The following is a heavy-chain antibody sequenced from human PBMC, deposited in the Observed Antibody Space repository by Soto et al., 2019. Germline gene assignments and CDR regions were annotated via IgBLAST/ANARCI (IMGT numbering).Heavy chain of an antibody. D-gene: IGHD6-19*01. Sequence: SETLSLTCTVSGGSISSGGYYWSWIRQHPGKGLEWIGYIYYSGSTYYNPSLKSRVTISVDTSKNQFSLKLSSVTAADTAVYYCAREGSSGWYYWGQGTLVTVSS. J-gene: IGHJ4*02. CDR2: IYYSGST. CDR1: GGSISSGGYY. CDR3: AREGSSGWYY. V-gene: IGHV4-31*03.